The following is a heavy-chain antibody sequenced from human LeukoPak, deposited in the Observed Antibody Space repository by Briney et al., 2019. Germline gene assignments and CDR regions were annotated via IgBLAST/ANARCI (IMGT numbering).Heavy chain of an antibody. CDR3: ARLTAPWSTPRVTEEAVL. Sequence: SETLSLTCTVSGGSISSSRYYWGWVRQPPGKGLEWIGSTYYSGSTYYKPSLKSRVTISIDTSKNQFSLKLSSVTAADTAVYYCARLTAPWSTPRVTEEAVLGGQGTLVTVSS. D-gene: IGHD2-8*01. CDR1: GGSISSSRYY. J-gene: IGHJ4*02. V-gene: IGHV4-39*01. CDR2: TYYSGST.